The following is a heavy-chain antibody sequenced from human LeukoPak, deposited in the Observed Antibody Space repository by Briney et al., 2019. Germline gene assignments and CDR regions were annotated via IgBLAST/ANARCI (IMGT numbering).Heavy chain of an antibody. D-gene: IGHD6-13*01. V-gene: IGHV1-8*01. CDR1: GYSFTSND. CDR2: MSPSNGNT. J-gene: IGHJ4*02. Sequence: ASVRISCKASGYSFTSNDIIWVRQASGQGLEWMGWMSPSNGNTGYAQRFQGRVSLTRSTSISTAFMELTSLTSDDTAVYYCARVFLIYGGSWSDLDNWGQGTLVTVSS. CDR3: ARVFLIYGGSWSDLDN.